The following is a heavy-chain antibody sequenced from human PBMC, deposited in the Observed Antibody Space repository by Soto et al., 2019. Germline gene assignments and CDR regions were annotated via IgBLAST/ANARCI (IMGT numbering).Heavy chain of an antibody. J-gene: IGHJ4*02. CDR1: GYTFTSYG. V-gene: IGHV1-18*01. CDR2: ISAYNGNT. Sequence: ASVKVSCKASGYTFTSYGISWVRQAPGQGLEWMGWISAYNGNTNYAQKLQGRVTMTTDTSTSTAYMELRSLRSDDTAVYYCARYCSSTSCYSRQGPFDYGGKGTLVTVPS. D-gene: IGHD2-2*01. CDR3: ARYCSSTSCYSRQGPFDY.